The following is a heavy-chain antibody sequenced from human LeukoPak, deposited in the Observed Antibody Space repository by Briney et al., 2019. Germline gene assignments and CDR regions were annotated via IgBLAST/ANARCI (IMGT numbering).Heavy chain of an antibody. D-gene: IGHD3-22*01. CDR2: ISSSGSTI. Sequence: GGSLRLSCAASGFTFSSYEMNWVRQAPGKGLEWVPYISSSGSTIYYADSVKGRFTISRDNSKNTLYLQMNSLRAEDTAVYYCARDTYDSSGYWDYWGQGTLVTVSS. V-gene: IGHV3-48*03. CDR3: ARDTYDSSGYWDY. J-gene: IGHJ4*02. CDR1: GFTFSSYE.